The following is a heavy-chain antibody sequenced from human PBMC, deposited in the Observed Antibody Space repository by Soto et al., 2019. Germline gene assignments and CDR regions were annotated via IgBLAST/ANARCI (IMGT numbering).Heavy chain of an antibody. V-gene: IGHV4-28*03. D-gene: IGHD2-2*01. CDR2: IYYSGSA. Sequence: QVQLQESGPGLVKPSDTLSLICAVSGYSISSSNWWGWIRQPPGKGLEWIGNIYYSGSAYYNPSLTSRATMSVDTSNNQFSRNLPSVPAVTTAVYYCARGDYAKAFDIWGQGTTVTVSS. J-gene: IGHJ3*02. CDR3: ARGDYAKAFDI. CDR1: GYSISSSNW.